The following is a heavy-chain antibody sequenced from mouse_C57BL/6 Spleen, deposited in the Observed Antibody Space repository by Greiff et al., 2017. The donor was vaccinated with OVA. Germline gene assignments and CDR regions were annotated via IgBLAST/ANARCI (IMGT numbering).Heavy chain of an antibody. CDR3: ARPYGSSYYAMDY. CDR2: IYPGDGDT. Sequence: VQLKESGPELVKPGASVKISCKASGYAFSSSWMNWVKQRPGKGLEWIGRIYPGDGDTNYNGKFKGKATLTADKSSSTAYMQLSSLTSEDSAVYFCARPYGSSYYAMDYWGQGTSVTVSS. J-gene: IGHJ4*01. D-gene: IGHD1-1*01. V-gene: IGHV1-82*01. CDR1: GYAFSSSW.